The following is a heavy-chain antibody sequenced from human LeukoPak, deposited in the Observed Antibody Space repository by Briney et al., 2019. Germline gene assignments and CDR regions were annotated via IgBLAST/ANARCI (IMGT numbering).Heavy chain of an antibody. J-gene: IGHJ3*02. CDR2: IIPIFGTA. CDR1: GGTFSSYA. Sequence: WASVKVSCKASGGTFSSYAISWVRLAPGQGLEWMGGIIPIFGTANYAQKFQGRVTITADKSTSTAYMELSSLRSEDTAVYYCARVIAVAQAFDIWGQGTMVTVSS. D-gene: IGHD6-19*01. V-gene: IGHV1-69*06. CDR3: ARVIAVAQAFDI.